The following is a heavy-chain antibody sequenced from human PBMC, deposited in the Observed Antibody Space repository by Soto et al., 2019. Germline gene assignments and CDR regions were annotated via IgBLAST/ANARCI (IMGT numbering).Heavy chain of an antibody. CDR1: GGSFSGYY. CDR2: INHSGST. V-gene: IGHV4-34*01. CDR3: ARHMITFGGVIADY. J-gene: IGHJ4*02. Sequence: QVQLQQWGAGLLKPSETLSLTCAVYGGSFSGYYWSWIRQPPGKGREWIGEINHSGSTNYNPSLQRRVTISVDTSKNQLSLKLSSVPAADTAVYYCARHMITFGGVIADYWGQGTLVTVSS. D-gene: IGHD3-16*02.